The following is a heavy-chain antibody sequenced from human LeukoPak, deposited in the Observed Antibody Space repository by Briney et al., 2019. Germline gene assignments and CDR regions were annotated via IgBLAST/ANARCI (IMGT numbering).Heavy chain of an antibody. CDR1: GGSISSYY. D-gene: IGHD6-19*01. Sequence: PSETLSLTCTVSGGSISSYYWSWIRQPPGKGLEWIGYIYYSGSTNYNPSLKSRVTISVDTSKNQFSLKLSSVTAADTAVYYCARGESRIAVRLFDPWGQGTLVTVSS. CDR3: ARGESRIAVRLFDP. J-gene: IGHJ5*02. V-gene: IGHV4-59*01. CDR2: IYYSGST.